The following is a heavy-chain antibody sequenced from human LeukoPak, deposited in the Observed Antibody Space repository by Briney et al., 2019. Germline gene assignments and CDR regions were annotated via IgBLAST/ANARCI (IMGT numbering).Heavy chain of an antibody. Sequence: PSETLSLTCTVSGGSITTYCWSWIRQPPGKGLEWIGFIYNSGSTKYNPSLGSRGTISEDTAKNQFSLKLTSVTAADTAIYYCVRGGSVNPALIDYWGQGTLVTVSS. V-gene: IGHV4-59*01. CDR2: IYNSGST. D-gene: IGHD1-14*01. J-gene: IGHJ4*02. CDR1: GGSITTYC. CDR3: VRGGSVNPALIDY.